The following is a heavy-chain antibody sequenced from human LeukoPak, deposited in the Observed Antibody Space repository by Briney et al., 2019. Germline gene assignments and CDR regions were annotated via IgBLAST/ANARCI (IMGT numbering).Heavy chain of an antibody. CDR2: ISGGGGNT. J-gene: IGHJ4*02. D-gene: IGHD1/OR15-1a*01. CDR3: AKEAQNNYADY. CDR1: GFIFSNYA. V-gene: IGHV3-23*01. Sequence: PGGSLRLSCAASGFIFSNYAMSWVRQAPGEGLEWVSAISGGGGNTYYADSVKGRFTTSRDDSKNTLYLQMSSLRAEDTAMYYCAKEAQNNYADYWGQGTLVTVSS.